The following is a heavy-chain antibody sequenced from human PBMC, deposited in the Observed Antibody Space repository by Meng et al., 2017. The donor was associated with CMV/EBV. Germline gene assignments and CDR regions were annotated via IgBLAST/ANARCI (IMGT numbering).Heavy chain of an antibody. Sequence: GGSLRLSCAASGFTFSSYGMHWVRQAPGKGQEWVAFIRYDGSNKYYADSVKGRFTISRDNSKNTLYLQMNSLRAEDTAVYYCAKGGALIAARPQIDYWGQGTLVTVSS. D-gene: IGHD6-6*01. CDR3: AKGGALIAARPQIDY. J-gene: IGHJ4*02. CDR2: IRYDGSNK. CDR1: GFTFSSYG. V-gene: IGHV3-30*02.